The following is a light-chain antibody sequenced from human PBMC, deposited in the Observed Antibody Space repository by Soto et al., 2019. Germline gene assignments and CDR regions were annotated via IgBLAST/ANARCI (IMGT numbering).Light chain of an antibody. CDR2: EGS. CDR3: CSYAGSSTLV. J-gene: IGLJ3*02. V-gene: IGLV2-23*01. Sequence: QSALTQPASVSGPPDNPFPFPGIGPGGVVGGYNLVSWYQQHPGKAPKLMIYEGSKRPSGVSNRFSGSKSGNTASLTISGLQAEDEADYYCCSYAGSSTLVFGGGTKLTVL. CDR1: GGVVGGYNL.